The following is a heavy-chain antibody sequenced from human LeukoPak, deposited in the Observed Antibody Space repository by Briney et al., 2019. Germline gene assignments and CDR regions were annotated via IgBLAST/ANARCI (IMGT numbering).Heavy chain of an antibody. CDR1: GGSFSGYY. V-gene: IGHV4-34*01. CDR2: INHSGST. Sequence: SETLSLTCAVYGGSFSGYYWSWIRQPPGKGLEWIGEINHSGSTNYNPSLKSRVTISVDTSKNQFSLKLSSVTAADTAVYYCARSGYSYGTGYYFDYWGQGTLVTVSS. D-gene: IGHD5-18*01. J-gene: IGHJ4*02. CDR3: ARSGYSYGTGYYFDY.